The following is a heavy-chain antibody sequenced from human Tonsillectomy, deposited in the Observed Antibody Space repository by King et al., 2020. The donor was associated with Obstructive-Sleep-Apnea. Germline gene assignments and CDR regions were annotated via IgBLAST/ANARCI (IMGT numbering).Heavy chain of an antibody. V-gene: IGHV5-51*01. CDR2: ISPRDSVT. J-gene: IGHJ3*02. CDR1: GYIFINNW. Sequence: VQLVQSGAELKKPGESLKISCKGSGYIFINNWIAWVRQMPGKGLEWMGIISPRDSVTRYNSSFEGQVTISVDKSSSTAYLQWSRLKASDTAMYYCARQDGLDIWGQGTMVTVSS. CDR3: ARQDGLDI.